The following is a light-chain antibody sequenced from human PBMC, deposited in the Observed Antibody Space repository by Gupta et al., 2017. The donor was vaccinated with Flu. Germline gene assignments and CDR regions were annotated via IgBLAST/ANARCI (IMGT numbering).Light chain of an antibody. Sequence: QMTQSPSSLSASVGDMVTIACRTSQTVGSSLNWYQQKPGKAPKLLIYGASTLHSGVPSRFSGSGSETEFILTMSSLQPDESALYFCQQSSRDPYTFGPGTKVEI. CDR1: QTVGSS. CDR2: GAS. CDR3: QQSSRDPYT. J-gene: IGKJ2*01. V-gene: IGKV1-39*01.